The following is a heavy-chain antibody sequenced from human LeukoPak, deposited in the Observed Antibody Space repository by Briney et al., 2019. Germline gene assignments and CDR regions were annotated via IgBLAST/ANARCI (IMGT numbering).Heavy chain of an antibody. Sequence: GGSLRLSCAASGFTFSSYAMHWVRQAPGKGLEWVAVISYDGSNRYYADSVKGRFTISRDNSKNTLYLQMNSLRAEDTAVYYCARAGSSGWYWFDYWGQGTLVTVSS. V-gene: IGHV3-30*04. CDR2: ISYDGSNR. D-gene: IGHD6-19*01. J-gene: IGHJ4*02. CDR1: GFTFSSYA. CDR3: ARAGSSGWYWFDY.